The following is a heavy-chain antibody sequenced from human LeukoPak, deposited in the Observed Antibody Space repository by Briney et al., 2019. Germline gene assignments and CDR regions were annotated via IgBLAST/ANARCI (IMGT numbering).Heavy chain of an antibody. CDR3: ARSPDSGSLSD. Sequence: GESLKISCKGSGYSFTSYWIGWVRQMPGKGLEWMGIIYPSDSDTRYSPTFQGQVIISADKSNSTAYLQWSSLKASDSAMYYCARSPDSGSLSDWGQGTLVTVSS. CDR2: IYPSDSDT. D-gene: IGHD3-10*01. CDR1: GYSFTSYW. V-gene: IGHV5-51*01. J-gene: IGHJ4*02.